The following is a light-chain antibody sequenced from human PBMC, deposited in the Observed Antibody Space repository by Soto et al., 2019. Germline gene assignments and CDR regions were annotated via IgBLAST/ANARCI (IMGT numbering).Light chain of an antibody. J-gene: IGKJ5*01. V-gene: IGKV3-15*01. Sequence: EIVMTQSPATLSASPVEGVTLSCRASQGVPSRIAWYQHKPGQAPRLLIYGASTRATGVPDRFSGTGSGTDFTLTISSLKSEDYAIYYCQQYKSWPRITFGQGTRLEIK. CDR3: QQYKSWPRIT. CDR1: QGVPSR. CDR2: GAS.